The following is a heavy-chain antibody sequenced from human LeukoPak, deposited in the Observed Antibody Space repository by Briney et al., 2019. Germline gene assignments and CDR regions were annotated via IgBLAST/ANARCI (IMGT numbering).Heavy chain of an antibody. D-gene: IGHD3-22*01. V-gene: IGHV3-30*02. Sequence: PGGSLRLSCAASGFTFSSYGMHWVRQAPCKGLEWVAFIRYDGSNKYYADSVKGRFTISRDNSKNTLYLQMNSLRAEDTAVYYCAKDGGEYYDSSGYSFDYWGQGTLVTVSS. J-gene: IGHJ4*02. CDR1: GFTFSSYG. CDR3: AKDGGEYYDSSGYSFDY. CDR2: IRYDGSNK.